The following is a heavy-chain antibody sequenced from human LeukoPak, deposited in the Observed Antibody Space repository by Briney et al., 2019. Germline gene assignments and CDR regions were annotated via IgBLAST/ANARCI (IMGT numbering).Heavy chain of an antibody. J-gene: IGHJ6*03. V-gene: IGHV3-30*02. D-gene: IGHD2-15*01. CDR1: GFTFSSFG. CDR2: TRYDGSEK. CDR3: AKDPWDCSGRSCPMYYYYMDV. Sequence: PGGSLTLSCAASGFTFSSFGMHWVRQAPGKGLEWVAFTRYDGSEKYYANSVEGRCTISRDHSKNAVYLQMNSLRAEDTAVYYCAKDPWDCSGRSCPMYYYYMDVWGKGTTVTVSS.